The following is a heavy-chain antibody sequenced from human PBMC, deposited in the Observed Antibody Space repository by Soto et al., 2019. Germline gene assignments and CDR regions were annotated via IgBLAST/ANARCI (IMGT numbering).Heavy chain of an antibody. CDR2: MNPNSDNT. D-gene: IGHD1-20*01. CDR3: ARDNRYNWNDEGWFDT. J-gene: IGHJ5*02. CDR1: GYSFSDYD. V-gene: IGHV1-8*01. Sequence: QVQLVQSGAEVKKPGASVKVSCKASGYSFSDYDINWVRQATGQGPESMGWMNPNSDNTGYAQKFQGRVTMTRNTSINTAYMELSSLGSEDTAVYYCARDNRYNWNDEGWFDTWGQGPLVTVPS.